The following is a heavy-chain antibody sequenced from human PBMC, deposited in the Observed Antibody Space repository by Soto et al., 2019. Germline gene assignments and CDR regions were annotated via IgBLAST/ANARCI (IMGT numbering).Heavy chain of an antibody. D-gene: IGHD6-19*01. Sequence: EVQLLESGGGLVQPGGSLRLSCAASGFTFSSHVMSWVRQAPGKGLEWVSAASARNTNTYYAGSVWGRYTTSRDNSRSTVYLQLDSLRVEETAVYHCARDVTAHGPRGYSRGWYGGFDTWGQGTQVVGSS. J-gene: IGHJ5*02. CDR3: ARDVTAHGPRGYSRGWYGGFDT. V-gene: IGHV3-23*01. CDR1: GFTFSSHV. CDR2: ASARNTNT.